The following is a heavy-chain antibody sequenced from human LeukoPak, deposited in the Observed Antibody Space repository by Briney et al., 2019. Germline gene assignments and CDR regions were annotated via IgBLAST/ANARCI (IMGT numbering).Heavy chain of an antibody. J-gene: IGHJ4*02. CDR3: ARGRDDFGSSLDY. Sequence: SQTLSLTCAISGDSVSSNSAAWNWIRQSPSRGLEWLGRTYYRSKWYNDYAVSMKSRITIDPDTSKSQFSPQVHSVTPEDTAVYYCARGRDDFGSSLDYWGQGTLVTVSS. D-gene: IGHD6-6*01. CDR1: GDSVSSNSAA. CDR2: TYYRSKWYN. V-gene: IGHV6-1*01.